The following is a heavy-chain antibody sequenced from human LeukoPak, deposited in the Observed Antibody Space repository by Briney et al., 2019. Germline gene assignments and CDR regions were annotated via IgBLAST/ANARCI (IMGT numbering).Heavy chain of an antibody. CDR3: ARDSSSPY. J-gene: IGHJ4*02. V-gene: IGHV3-30-3*01. CDR1: GFTFSSYA. CDR2: ISYDGSNK. D-gene: IGHD6-13*01. Sequence: GGSLRLSCAASGFTFSSYAMHWVRQAPGKGLEWVAVISYDGSNKYYADSVKGRFTISRDNSKNTLYLQMNSLRAEDTAVYYCARDSSSPYWGQGTLVTVSS.